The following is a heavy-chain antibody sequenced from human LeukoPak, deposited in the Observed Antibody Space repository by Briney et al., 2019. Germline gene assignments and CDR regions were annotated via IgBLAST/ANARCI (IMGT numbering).Heavy chain of an antibody. CDR1: GGSFSGYY. CDR3: ASFPVLRYFDWLLSADAFDI. V-gene: IGHV4-34*01. Sequence: SETLSLTCAVYGGSFSGYYWSWIRQPPGKGLEWIEEINHSGSTNYNPSLKSRVTISVDTSKNQFSLKLSSVTAADTAVYYCASFPVLRYFDWLLSADAFDIWGQGTMVTVSS. J-gene: IGHJ3*02. CDR2: INHSGST. D-gene: IGHD3-9*01.